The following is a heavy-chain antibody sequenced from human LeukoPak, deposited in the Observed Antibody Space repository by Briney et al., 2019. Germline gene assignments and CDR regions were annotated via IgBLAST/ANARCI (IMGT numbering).Heavy chain of an antibody. Sequence: PSETLSLTCTVSGGSISSGGYSWSWIRQHPGKGLEWIGYIYYSGSTYYNPSLKSRVTIPVDTSKNQFSLKLSSVTAADTAVYYCARVDVYGAGYWGQGTLVTVSS. CDR3: ARVDVYGAGY. D-gene: IGHD4-17*01. J-gene: IGHJ4*02. V-gene: IGHV4-31*03. CDR1: GGSISSGGYS. CDR2: IYYSGST.